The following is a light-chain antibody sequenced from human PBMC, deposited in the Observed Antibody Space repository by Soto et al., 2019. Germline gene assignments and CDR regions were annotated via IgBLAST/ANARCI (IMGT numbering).Light chain of an antibody. CDR3: QQYNKWPWT. J-gene: IGKJ1*01. V-gene: IGKV3-20*01. CDR1: QSVSSSY. Sequence: EIVLTQSPGTLCLSPGERATLSCRASQSVSSSYLAWYQQKPGQAPRLLIYGASSRATGIPDRFSGSGSGTDFTLTISRLEPEDFAVYYCQQYNKWPWTFGQGTKVDIK. CDR2: GAS.